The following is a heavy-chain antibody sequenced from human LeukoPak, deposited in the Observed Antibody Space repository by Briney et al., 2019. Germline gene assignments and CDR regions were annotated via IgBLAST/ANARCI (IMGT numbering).Heavy chain of an antibody. Sequence: GGSLRLSCTTSGFTISTYGMHWVRQAAGKGLEWVAVIWYDGTNRYYADSVKGRFTISRDNSKNTLYLQMNSMRAEDTAVYYCARDQDRAFDIWGQGTMVTVSS. CDR1: GFTISTYG. CDR2: IWYDGTNR. V-gene: IGHV3-33*01. CDR3: ARDQDRAFDI. J-gene: IGHJ3*02.